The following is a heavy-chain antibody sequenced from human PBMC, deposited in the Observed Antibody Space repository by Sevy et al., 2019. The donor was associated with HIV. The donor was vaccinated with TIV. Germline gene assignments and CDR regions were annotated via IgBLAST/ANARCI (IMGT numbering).Heavy chain of an antibody. CDR2: IYYSGSS. CDR1: GDSISSYF. CDR3: ARDSAVVPRALVY. D-gene: IGHD2-15*01. V-gene: IGHV4-59*01. J-gene: IGHJ4*02. Sequence: SETLSLTCNVSGDSISSYFWSWFRQPPGKGLEGIGYIYYSGSSEYNPPLRSRVTISIDTSKKYLSMKLTSVTAADTAVYYCARDSAVVPRALVYWGQGTLVTVSS.